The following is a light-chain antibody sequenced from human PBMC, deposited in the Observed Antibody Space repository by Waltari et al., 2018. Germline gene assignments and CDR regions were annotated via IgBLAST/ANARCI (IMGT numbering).Light chain of an antibody. Sequence: QSALTQPASVSGSPGQSITISCTDVGSYNVVSWYQQYPGKAPQLMIYEVTKRPSGVSTRFSGSKSGNTASLTISGLQGEDEADYYCCSYAGSSTWVFGGGTKVTVL. CDR1: VGSYNV. CDR3: CSYAGSSTWV. V-gene: IGLV2-23*02. CDR2: EVT. J-gene: IGLJ3*02.